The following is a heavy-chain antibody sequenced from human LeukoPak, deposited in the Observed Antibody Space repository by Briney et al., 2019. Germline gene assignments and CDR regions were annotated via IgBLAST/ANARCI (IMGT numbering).Heavy chain of an antibody. CDR3: ARNPVTGSNPKFDY. V-gene: IGHV4-4*07. Sequence: SGTLSLTCTVSGDSITNYYWSWIRQPAGKGLEWIGRIYSSGSTNYNPSLKRRDTMSIDTSKNQFSLELTSVTAADTAVYYCARNPVTGSNPKFDYWGQGTLVTVSS. CDR1: GDSITNYY. CDR2: IYSSGST. D-gene: IGHD3-9*01. J-gene: IGHJ4*02.